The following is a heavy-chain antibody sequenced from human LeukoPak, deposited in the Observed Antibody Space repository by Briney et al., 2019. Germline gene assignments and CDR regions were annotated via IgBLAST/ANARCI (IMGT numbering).Heavy chain of an antibody. CDR3: AKDFPRSSGPQPKPFDY. V-gene: IGHV3-23*01. J-gene: IGHJ4*02. CDR2: ISGSGGST. D-gene: IGHD3-10*01. Sequence: AGGSLRLSCAASGFTVSSNYMSWVRQAPGKGLEWVSAISGSGGSTYYADSVKGRFTISRDNSKNTLYLQMNSLRAEDTAVYYCAKDFPRSSGPQPKPFDYWGQGTLVTVSS. CDR1: GFTVSSNY.